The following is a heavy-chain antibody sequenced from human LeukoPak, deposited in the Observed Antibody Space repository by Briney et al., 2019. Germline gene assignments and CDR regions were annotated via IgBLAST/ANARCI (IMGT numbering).Heavy chain of an antibody. Sequence: SETLSLTRAVYGGSFSGYYWSWIRQPPGKGLEWIGEINHSGSTNYNPSLKSRVTISVDTSKNQFSLKLSSVTAADTAVYYCARGVVIFGVVTNWFDPWGQGTLVTVSS. D-gene: IGHD3-3*01. CDR2: INHSGST. J-gene: IGHJ5*02. CDR3: ARGVVIFGVVTNWFDP. CDR1: GGSFSGYY. V-gene: IGHV4-34*01.